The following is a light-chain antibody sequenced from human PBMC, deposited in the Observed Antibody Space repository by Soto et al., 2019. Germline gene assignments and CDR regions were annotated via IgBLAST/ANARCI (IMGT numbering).Light chain of an antibody. Sequence: QSVLTRPPSVSGAPGQRVTISCTGSSSNIGAGYDVHWYQQLPGTAPKLLIYGNSNRPSGVPDRFSGSKSGTSASLAITGLQAEDEADYYCQCYDSSLSGYVFGTGTKVTGL. CDR3: QCYDSSLSGYV. CDR2: GNS. CDR1: SSNIGAGYD. V-gene: IGLV1-40*01. J-gene: IGLJ1*01.